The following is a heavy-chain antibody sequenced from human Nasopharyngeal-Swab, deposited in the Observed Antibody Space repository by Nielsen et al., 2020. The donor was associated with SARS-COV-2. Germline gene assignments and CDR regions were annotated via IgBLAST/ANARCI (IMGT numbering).Heavy chain of an antibody. Sequence: WIRQPPGKGLEWIGYIHNSVSTKYNPSVKSRVSISVETSKNQFSLTLSSVTAADTAMYYCARGRGYCSGANCFSPFYYYGLGVWGQGTTVTVSS. V-gene: IGHV4-59*01. J-gene: IGHJ6*02. CDR2: IHNSVST. CDR3: ARGRGYCSGANCFSPFYYYGLGV. D-gene: IGHD2-15*01.